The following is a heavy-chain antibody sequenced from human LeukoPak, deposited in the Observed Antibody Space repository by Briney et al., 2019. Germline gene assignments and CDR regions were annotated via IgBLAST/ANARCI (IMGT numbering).Heavy chain of an antibody. CDR2: IYSGGST. J-gene: IGHJ6*02. Sequence: GGSLRLSCAASGFTVSSNYMSWVRQAPGKGLEWVSVIYSGGSTYYAGSVKGRFTISRDNSKNTLYLQMNSLRAEDTAVYYCARDGPAGSGWYYHYYYGMDVWGQGTTVTVSS. V-gene: IGHV3-53*01. D-gene: IGHD6-19*01. CDR3: ARDGPAGSGWYYHYYYGMDV. CDR1: GFTVSSNY.